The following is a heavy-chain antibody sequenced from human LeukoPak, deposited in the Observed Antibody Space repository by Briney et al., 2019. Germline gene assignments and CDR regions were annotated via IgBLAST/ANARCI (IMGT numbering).Heavy chain of an antibody. V-gene: IGHV3-33*06. CDR2: IWYDGSNK. CDR3: AEDGYSYGYYLDY. J-gene: IGHJ4*02. D-gene: IGHD5-18*01. CDR1: GFTFSSYG. Sequence: GGSLRLSCAASGFTFSSYGMHWIRQAPGKGLEWVAVIWYDGSNKYYADSVRGRFTISRDNSKNTLYLQMNSLRAEDTAVYYCAEDGYSYGYYLDYWGQGTLVTVSS.